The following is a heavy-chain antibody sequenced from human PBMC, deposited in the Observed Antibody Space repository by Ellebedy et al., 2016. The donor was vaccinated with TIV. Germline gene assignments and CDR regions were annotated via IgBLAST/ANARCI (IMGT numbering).Heavy chain of an antibody. J-gene: IGHJ4*02. CDR3: AKGMGGGEYFDF. D-gene: IGHD2/OR15-2a*01. Sequence: MPGGSLRLSCAVYGVSFSGSYWSWIRRPPGKGLEWIGEINHSVGTNSNPSLKSPVTISLDTSKNQLSLKRTSVSAADTADYFCAKGMGGGEYFDFWGQGTPVTVSS. CDR2: INHSVGT. CDR1: GVSFSGSY. V-gene: IGHV4-34*01.